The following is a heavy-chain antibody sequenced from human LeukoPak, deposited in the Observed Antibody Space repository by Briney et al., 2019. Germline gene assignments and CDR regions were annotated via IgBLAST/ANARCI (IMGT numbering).Heavy chain of an antibody. V-gene: IGHV1-46*01. Sequence: GASVKVSCKASGYTFTSYYMHWVRQAPGQGLEWMGIINPSGGSTSYAQKFQGRVTMTRDTSTSTVYMELSSLRSEDTAVYYCARARRAASPYDAFDIWGQGTMVTVSS. CDR3: ARARRAASPYDAFDI. CDR1: GYTFTSYY. D-gene: IGHD6-13*01. CDR2: INPSGGST. J-gene: IGHJ3*02.